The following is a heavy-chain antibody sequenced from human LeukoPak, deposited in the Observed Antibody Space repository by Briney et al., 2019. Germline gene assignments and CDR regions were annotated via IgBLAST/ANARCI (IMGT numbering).Heavy chain of an antibody. CDR1: GYTFTVYH. CDR2: INPNSGGT. D-gene: IGHD2-8*02. Sequence: ASVKVSCKTSGYTFTVYHIHWVRQAPGQGLEWMGWINPNSGGTNYAQKLQDRVTMTGDTSVSTAYMELRSLTSDDAAVYYCGLVASGNWWFDPWGQGTLVTVSS. J-gene: IGHJ5*02. CDR3: GLVASGNWWFDP. V-gene: IGHV1-2*02.